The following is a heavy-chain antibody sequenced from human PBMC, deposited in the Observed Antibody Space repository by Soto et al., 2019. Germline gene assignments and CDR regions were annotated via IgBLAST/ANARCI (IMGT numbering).Heavy chain of an antibody. D-gene: IGHD3-10*01. CDR1: GGTFSSYT. CDR2: IIPILGIA. CDR3: ARGYYYGSGSYGR. J-gene: IGHJ4*02. V-gene: IGHV1-69*02. Sequence: QVQLVQSGAEVKKPGSSVKVSCKASGGTFSSYTISWVRQAPRQGLEWMGRIIPILGIANYAQKFQGRVTITADKSTSTAYMELSSLRSEDTAVYYCARGYYYGSGSYGRWGQGTLVTVSS.